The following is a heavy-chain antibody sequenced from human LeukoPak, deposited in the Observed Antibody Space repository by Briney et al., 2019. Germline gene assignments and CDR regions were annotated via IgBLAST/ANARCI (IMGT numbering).Heavy chain of an antibody. Sequence: GASVKVSCKASGYTFTGYYMHWVRQAPGQGLEWMGWINPNSGGTNYAQKFQGRVTMTRDTSINTAYMQLSSLRSDDTAAYYCARVLATVVTAPFDYWGQGNRVTVSA. D-gene: IGHD4-23*01. CDR3: ARVLATVVTAPFDY. CDR2: INPNSGGT. CDR1: GYTFTGYY. J-gene: IGHJ4*02. V-gene: IGHV1-2*02.